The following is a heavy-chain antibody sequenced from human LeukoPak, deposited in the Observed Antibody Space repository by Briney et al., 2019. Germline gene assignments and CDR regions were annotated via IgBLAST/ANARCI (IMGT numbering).Heavy chain of an antibody. CDR1: GGSISSSSYY. V-gene: IGHV4-39*01. J-gene: IGHJ4*02. D-gene: IGHD3-16*01. CDR3: ARFGGLRSTPGVYYFDY. Sequence: PSETLSLTCTVSGGSISSSSYYWGWIRQPPGKGLEWIGSIYYSGSTYYNPSLKSRVTISVDTSKNQFSLKLSSVTAADTAVYYCARFGGLRSTPGVYYFDYWGQGTLVTVSS. CDR2: IYYSGST.